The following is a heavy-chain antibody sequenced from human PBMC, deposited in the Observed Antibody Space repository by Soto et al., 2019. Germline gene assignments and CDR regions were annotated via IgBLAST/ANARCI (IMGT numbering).Heavy chain of an antibody. CDR3: ARGREGGFTYYYDSSGYSAYYFDY. D-gene: IGHD3-22*01. CDR2: IIPIFGTA. Sequence: QVQLVQSGAEVKKPGSSVKVSCKASGGTFSSYAISWVRQAPGQGLEWMGGIIPIFGTANYAQKFQGRVTITADESTSTAYMELSSLRSEDTAVYYCARGREGGFTYYYDSSGYSAYYFDYWGQGTLVTVSS. J-gene: IGHJ4*02. V-gene: IGHV1-69*01. CDR1: GGTFSSYA.